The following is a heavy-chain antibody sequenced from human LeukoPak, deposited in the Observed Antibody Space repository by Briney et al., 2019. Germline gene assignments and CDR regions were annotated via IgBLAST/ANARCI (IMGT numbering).Heavy chain of an antibody. V-gene: IGHV4-30-2*01. CDR2: IYHSGST. CDR1: GGSISSGGYS. Sequence: PSQTLFLTCAVSGGSISSGGYSWSWIRQPPGKGLEWIGYIYHSGSTYYNPSLKSRVTISVDRSKNQFSLKLSSVTAADTAVYYCARGGDYGMDVWGQGTTVTVSS. CDR3: ARGGDYGMDV. J-gene: IGHJ6*02.